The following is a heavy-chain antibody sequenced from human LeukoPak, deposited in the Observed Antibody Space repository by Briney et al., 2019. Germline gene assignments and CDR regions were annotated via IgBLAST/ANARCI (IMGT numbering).Heavy chain of an antibody. CDR2: ISYVGSNK. J-gene: IGHJ4*02. D-gene: IGHD3-9*01. Sequence: GGSLRLSCAASGFTFSSYGMHWVRQAPGKGLEWVALISYVGSNKYYADSVKGRFTISRDTSKDTLYLRMNSLRAEDTAVYYCARESLTRPPGCFDYWGQGTLVAVSS. V-gene: IGHV3-30*19. CDR3: ARESLTRPPGCFDY. CDR1: GFTFSSYG.